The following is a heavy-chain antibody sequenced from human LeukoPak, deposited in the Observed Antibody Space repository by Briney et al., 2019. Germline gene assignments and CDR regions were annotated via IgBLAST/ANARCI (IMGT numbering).Heavy chain of an antibody. V-gene: IGHV1-18*01. D-gene: IGHD2-2*01. CDR3: ARGDIVVVPAAMRGYYFDY. Sequence: ASVKVSCKASGYTFTSYGISWVRQAPGQGLEWMGWISAYNGNTNYAQKLQGRVTMTTDTSTSTAYMELSSLRSEDTAVYYCARGDIVVVPAAMRGYYFDYWGQGTLVTVSS. CDR1: GYTFTSYG. CDR2: ISAYNGNT. J-gene: IGHJ4*02.